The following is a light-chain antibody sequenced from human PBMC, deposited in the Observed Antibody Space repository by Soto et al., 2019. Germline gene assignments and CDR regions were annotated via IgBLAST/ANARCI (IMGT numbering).Light chain of an antibody. Sequence: EIVMTQSPATLSVSPGERATLSCRASQSVSSNLAWYQQKPGQAPRLLISGASTRATGIPARFSGSGSGTEFTLPINSLQSEDFAVYYCQQYNYWPSFGQGTKVEIK. V-gene: IGKV3-15*01. CDR3: QQYNYWPS. CDR1: QSVSSN. CDR2: GAS. J-gene: IGKJ1*01.